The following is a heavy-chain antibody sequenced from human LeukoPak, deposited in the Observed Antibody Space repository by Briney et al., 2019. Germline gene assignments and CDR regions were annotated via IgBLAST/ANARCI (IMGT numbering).Heavy chain of an antibody. Sequence: ASVKVSCKASGYTFTSDGISWVRQAPGQGLEWMGWISAYNGNTNYAQKLQGRVTMTTDTSTSTAYMELRSLRSDDTAVYYCARDYYYDSSGYPDPHFDYWGQGTLVTVSS. J-gene: IGHJ4*02. CDR3: ARDYYYDSSGYPDPHFDY. D-gene: IGHD3-22*01. CDR1: GYTFTSDG. CDR2: ISAYNGNT. V-gene: IGHV1-18*01.